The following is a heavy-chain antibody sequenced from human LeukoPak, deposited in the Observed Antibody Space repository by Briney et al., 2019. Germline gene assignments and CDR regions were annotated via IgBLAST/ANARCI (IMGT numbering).Heavy chain of an antibody. J-gene: IGHJ4*02. CDR2: INHSGST. D-gene: IGHD1-7*01. CDR1: GGSFSGYY. V-gene: IGHV4-34*01. Sequence: KTSETLSLTCAVYGGSFSGYYWSWIRQPPGKGLEWIGEINHSGSTNYNPSLKSRVTISVDTSKNQFSLKLSSVTAADTAVYYCARRRYNWNYGLYYFDYWGQGTLVTVSS. CDR3: ARRRYNWNYGLYYFDY.